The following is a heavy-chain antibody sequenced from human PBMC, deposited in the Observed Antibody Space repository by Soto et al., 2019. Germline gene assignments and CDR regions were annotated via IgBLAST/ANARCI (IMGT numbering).Heavy chain of an antibody. Sequence: SVKVSCKASGGTCSSYGLSGVLQAPGQGLDWMGGIIFGSASYAQKFQGRLTITADESTSTAYMELTSLTSEDTASYYCARPQSRDGHKTDHWGQGTLVTVSS. J-gene: IGHJ4*02. CDR2: IIFGSA. CDR3: ARPQSRDGHKTDH. D-gene: IGHD2-2*01. V-gene: IGHV1-69*13. CDR1: GGTCSSYG.